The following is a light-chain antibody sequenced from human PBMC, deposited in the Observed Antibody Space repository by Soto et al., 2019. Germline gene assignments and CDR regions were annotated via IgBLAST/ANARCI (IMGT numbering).Light chain of an antibody. CDR3: LQYHNLWA. CDR2: RAS. CDR1: QNIYYN. J-gene: IGKJ1*01. V-gene: IGKV3-15*01. Sequence: ILMTQSPAAVSVSPGESATVYCRASQNIYYNFAWYQHRPGQAPRLLIYRASTRAPGVPARFSGSGSGTEFTLTISSLKPEDFTVYSCLQYHNLWAFGQGTKVDIK.